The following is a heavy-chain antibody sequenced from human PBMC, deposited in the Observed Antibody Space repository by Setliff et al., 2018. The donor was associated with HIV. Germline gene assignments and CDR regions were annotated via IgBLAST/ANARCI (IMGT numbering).Heavy chain of an antibody. CDR2: ISSSSSTI. D-gene: IGHD6-19*01. CDR1: GFTFSSYS. J-gene: IGHJ6*03. V-gene: IGHV3-48*01. Sequence: GGSLRLSCAASGFTFSSYSMDWVRQAPGKGLEWVSYISSSSSTIYYADSVKGRFTISRDNAKNSLYLQMNSLRAEDTAVYYCARDSGGWYPTGDYYYYYMDVWGKGTTVTVSS. CDR3: ARDSGGWYPTGDYYYYYMDV.